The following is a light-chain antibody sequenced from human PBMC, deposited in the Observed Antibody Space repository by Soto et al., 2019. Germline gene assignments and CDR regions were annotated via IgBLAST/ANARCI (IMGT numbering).Light chain of an antibody. J-gene: IGKJ4*01. CDR1: QSVSSNY. CDR3: QQYGSSQT. CDR2: GAS. Sequence: EIELTHSPGTLSLSPGEIATLSCRASQSVSSNYLAWYQQKPGQAPRLLIDGASSRATGIPDRFSGSGSGTDFTLTISRLEPEDFAVYYCQQYGSSQTFGGATKVDIK. V-gene: IGKV3-20*01.